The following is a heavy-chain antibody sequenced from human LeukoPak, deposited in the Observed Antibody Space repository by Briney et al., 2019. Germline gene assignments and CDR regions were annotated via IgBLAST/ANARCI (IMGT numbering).Heavy chain of an antibody. CDR2: IYPSDSDT. D-gene: IGHD6-6*01. V-gene: IGHV5-51*01. J-gene: IGHJ4*02. CDR1: GYSFTTYW. CDR3: ARQNGDSSSYYFDY. Sequence: GESLKISCKGSGYSFTTYWIGWVRQMPGKGLEWMGIIYPSDSDTKYSPSFQGQVTFSADKSISTAYLQWSSLKASDTAMYYCARQNGDSSSYYFDYWGQGTLVTVSS.